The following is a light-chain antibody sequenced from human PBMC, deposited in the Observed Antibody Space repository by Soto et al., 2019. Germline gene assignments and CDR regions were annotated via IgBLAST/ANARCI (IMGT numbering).Light chain of an antibody. CDR3: AAWDDSLSGYV. Sequence: QSVLTQPPSASVTPGQKVTISCSGSSSNIESNYVYWYQHLPGTAPKLLIYRNSQRPSGVPDRFSGSKSGTSASLAISGLRSEDEADYYCAAWDDSLSGYVFGTGTKVTVL. V-gene: IGLV1-47*01. CDR2: RNS. J-gene: IGLJ1*01. CDR1: SSNIESNY.